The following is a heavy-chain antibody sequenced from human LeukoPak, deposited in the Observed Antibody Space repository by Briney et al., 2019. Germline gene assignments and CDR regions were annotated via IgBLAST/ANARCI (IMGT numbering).Heavy chain of an antibody. CDR3: AREGDGVGYTAY. J-gene: IGHJ4*02. V-gene: IGHV4-39*02. CDR1: GGSISSSGHY. CDR2: MFYTGST. D-gene: IGHD2-8*01. Sequence: ASETLSLTCTVSGGSISSSGHYWGWIRQPPGKGLEWIGTMFYTGSTYYNPSLKSRVTISVDTTKNQFSLKLSSVTAADTAVYYCAREGDGVGYTAYWGQGTLVTVSS.